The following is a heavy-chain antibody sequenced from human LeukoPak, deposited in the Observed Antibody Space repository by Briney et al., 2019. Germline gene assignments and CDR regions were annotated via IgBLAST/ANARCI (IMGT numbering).Heavy chain of an antibody. CDR2: INPNSGVT. Sequence: ASVKVSCKASGYAFTGYYMHWVRQAPGQGLEWMGWINPNSGVTKYPQKFQGRVTMTRDTSSSTAYMELSRLRSDDTAIYFCARWVNTLIRGSYFYYMDVWGKGTTVTISS. V-gene: IGHV1-2*02. J-gene: IGHJ6*03. CDR1: GYAFTGYY. D-gene: IGHD3-10*01. CDR3: ARWVNTLIRGSYFYYMDV.